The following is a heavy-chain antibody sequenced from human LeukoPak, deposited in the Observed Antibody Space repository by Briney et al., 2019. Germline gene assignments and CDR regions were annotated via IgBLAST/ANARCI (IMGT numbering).Heavy chain of an antibody. CDR1: GGTFSSYT. D-gene: IGHD2-2*02. V-gene: IGHV1-69*04. J-gene: IGHJ4*02. Sequence: SVKVSCKASGGTFSSYTISWLRQAPGQGLEWMGRIIPILGIANYAQKFQGRVTITADKSTSTAYMELSSLRSEDTAVYYCARDQGYCSSTSCYNFDYWGQGTLVTVSS. CDR3: ARDQGYCSSTSCYNFDY. CDR2: IIPILGIA.